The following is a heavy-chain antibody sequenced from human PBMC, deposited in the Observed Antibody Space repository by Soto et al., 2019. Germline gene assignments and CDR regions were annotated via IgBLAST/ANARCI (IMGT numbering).Heavy chain of an antibody. D-gene: IGHD3-10*01. Sequence: ASVKVSCKASGGTFSSYAISWVRQAPGQGLEWMGGIIPIFGTANYAQKFQGRVTITADESTSTAYMELSSLRSEDTAVYYCARLPERYYGSDANWFDPWGQGTLVTVSS. CDR1: GGTFSSYA. V-gene: IGHV1-69*13. CDR3: ARLPERYYGSDANWFDP. CDR2: IIPIFGTA. J-gene: IGHJ5*02.